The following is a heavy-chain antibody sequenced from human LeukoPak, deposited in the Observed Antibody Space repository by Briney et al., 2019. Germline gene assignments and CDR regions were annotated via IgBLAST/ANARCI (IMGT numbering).Heavy chain of an antibody. CDR2: ISSGGGNT. Sequence: GGSLRLSCAASGFTFRNYAMTWIRQAPGKGLEWVWAISSGGGNTYDADSVKGRFTISRDNSKNTTYLQMNSLRGENTAVYYCANMGVATTNFLHYWGQGALVTVSS. V-gene: IGHV3-23*01. J-gene: IGHJ4*02. CDR3: ANMGVATTNFLHY. D-gene: IGHD3-3*01. CDR1: GFTFRNYA.